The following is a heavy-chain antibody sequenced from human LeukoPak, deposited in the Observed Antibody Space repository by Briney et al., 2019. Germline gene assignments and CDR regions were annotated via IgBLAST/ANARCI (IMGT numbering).Heavy chain of an antibody. D-gene: IGHD2-8*02. CDR3: SRDYCTGGGCNNANDI. CDR1: GLTLSPYA. Sequence: GGSLRLSCAASGLTLSPYAMHWVRQAPGKGLEWVAVISHDGKNKYYADFVKGLFIISRDNSKNTLFLQLTSLRAEDTAVYYCSRDYCTGGGCNNANDIWGQGTMVTVSS. J-gene: IGHJ3*02. V-gene: IGHV3-30*04. CDR2: ISHDGKNK.